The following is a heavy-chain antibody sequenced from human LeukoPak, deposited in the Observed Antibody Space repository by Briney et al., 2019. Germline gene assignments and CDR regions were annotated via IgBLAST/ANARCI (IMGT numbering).Heavy chain of an antibody. CDR1: GGSFSSHF. J-gene: IGHJ4*02. V-gene: IGHV4-59*11. Sequence: SETLSLTCTVPGGSFSSHFWSWIRQPPGKGLEWIGYMLDSENTKDNPYFQSRLSLSADTSKNLFSLRLTSVTAADTAVYYCATIKRGNIFGYFDFWGQGILVTVSP. CDR3: ATIKRGNIFGYFDF. D-gene: IGHD5-18*01. CDR2: MLDSENT.